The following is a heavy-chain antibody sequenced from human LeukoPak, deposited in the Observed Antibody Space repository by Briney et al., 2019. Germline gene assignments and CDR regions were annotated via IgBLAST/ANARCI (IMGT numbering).Heavy chain of an antibody. V-gene: IGHV3-30-3*01. J-gene: IGHJ4*02. Sequence: GGSLRLSCAASGFTFSSYAMHWVRKAPGKGMEWVAVISYDGSNKYYADSVKGRFTISRDNSKNTLYLQMNSLRAEDTAVYYCARDEWDDYGGEWGQGTLVTVSS. D-gene: IGHD4-17*01. CDR3: ARDEWDDYGGE. CDR2: ISYDGSNK. CDR1: GFTFSSYA.